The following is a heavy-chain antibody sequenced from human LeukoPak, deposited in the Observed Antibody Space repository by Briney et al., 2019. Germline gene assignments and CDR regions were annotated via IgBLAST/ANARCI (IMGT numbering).Heavy chain of an antibody. Sequence: SETLSLTGTVSGGSISSYYWSWIRQPAGKGLEWIGRIYTSGSTNYNPSLKGRVTMSVDTSKNQFSLKLSSVTAADTAVYYCARDGIAAAERWRYYGMDVWGQGTTVTVSS. D-gene: IGHD6-13*01. CDR1: GGSISSYY. CDR3: ARDGIAAAERWRYYGMDV. J-gene: IGHJ6*02. V-gene: IGHV4-4*07. CDR2: IYTSGST.